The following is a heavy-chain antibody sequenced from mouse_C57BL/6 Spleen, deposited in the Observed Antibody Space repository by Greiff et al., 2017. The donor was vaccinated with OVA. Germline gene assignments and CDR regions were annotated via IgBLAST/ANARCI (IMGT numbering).Heavy chain of an antibody. V-gene: IGHV6-3*01. CDR2: IRLKSDNYAT. D-gene: IGHD1-1*01. Sequence: EVKVEESGGGLVQPGGSMKLSCVASGFTFSNYWMNWVRQSPEKGLEWVAQIRLKSDNYATHYAESVKGRFTISSDDSKSSVYLQMNNLRAEDTGIYYCTVYYYGSGGFAYWGQGTLVTVSA. CDR3: TVYYYGSGGFAY. J-gene: IGHJ3*01. CDR1: GFTFSNYW.